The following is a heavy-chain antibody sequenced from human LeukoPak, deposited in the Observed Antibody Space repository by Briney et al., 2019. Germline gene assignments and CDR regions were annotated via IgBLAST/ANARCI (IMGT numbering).Heavy chain of an antibody. D-gene: IGHD1-26*01. CDR2: IRQDGILN. Sequence: PGGSLRLSCEASGFTFSSYWMSWVRQAPGKGLEWVATIRQDGILNHCVDSVKGRFTVSRDNAESSLYLQMNSLTAEDTAIYYCARGCGSGSYPYFFDNWGQGTLVTVSS. CDR1: GFTFSSYW. V-gene: IGHV3-7*04. J-gene: IGHJ4*02. CDR3: ARGCGSGSYPYFFDN.